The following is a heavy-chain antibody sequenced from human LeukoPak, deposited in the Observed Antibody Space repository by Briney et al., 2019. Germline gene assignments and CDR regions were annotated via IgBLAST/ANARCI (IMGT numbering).Heavy chain of an antibody. CDR1: GFMFSSYV. J-gene: IGHJ4*02. CDR2: INSDGINT. Sequence: GGSLRLSCAGSGFMFSSYVMSWVRQAPGKGLVWVSRINSDGINTSYADSVKGRFTISRDNAKNTLNLQMNSLRAEDTAVYYCARDPGGTVEYWGQGTLVTVSS. CDR3: ARDPGGTVEY. D-gene: IGHD3-16*01. V-gene: IGHV3-74*01.